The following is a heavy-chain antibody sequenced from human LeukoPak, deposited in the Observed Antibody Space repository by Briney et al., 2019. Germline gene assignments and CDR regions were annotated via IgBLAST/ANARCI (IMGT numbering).Heavy chain of an antibody. V-gene: IGHV3-43*01. CDR2: ISWDGGST. D-gene: IGHD2-21*01. Sequence: AGGSLRLSCAASGFTFDDYTMHWVRPAPGKGLEWVSLISWDGGSTYYADSVKGRFTISRDNSKNTLHLQMNSLRPDDTAVYYCAKDGPYCGGITCYFRYFDLWGRGTLVTVSS. J-gene: IGHJ2*01. CDR3: AKDGPYCGGITCYFRYFDL. CDR1: GFTFDDYT.